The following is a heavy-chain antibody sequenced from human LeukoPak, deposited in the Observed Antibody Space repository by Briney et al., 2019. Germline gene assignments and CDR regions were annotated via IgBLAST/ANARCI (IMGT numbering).Heavy chain of an antibody. CDR1: GDSFTTNW. Sequence: GEPLKISCKGSGDSFTTNWIGWVRQMPGKGLEWMGIIYPGDSDTRYSPSFQRQVTISADKSISTAYLQWSSLKASDTAMYYCARSLMGTKYVFDYWGQGTLVTVSS. J-gene: IGHJ4*02. CDR3: ARSLMGTKYVFDY. V-gene: IGHV5-51*01. D-gene: IGHD1-7*01. CDR2: IYPGDSDT.